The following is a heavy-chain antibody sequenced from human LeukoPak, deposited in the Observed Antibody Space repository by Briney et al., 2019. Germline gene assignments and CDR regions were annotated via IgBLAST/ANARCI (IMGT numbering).Heavy chain of an antibody. CDR1: GFSFSSYW. CDR3: ARGVPYDSWSGPHYSDY. V-gene: IGHV3-7*01. CDR2: IGQDGSEK. Sequence: GGSLRLSCAASGFSFSSYWMSWVRQAPGKGLEWVANIGQDGSEKYYVDSVKGRFTISRDSAKNSLYLQMNSLRAEDTAVYYCARGVPYDSWSGPHYSDYWGQGTLVTVSS. D-gene: IGHD3-3*01. J-gene: IGHJ4*02.